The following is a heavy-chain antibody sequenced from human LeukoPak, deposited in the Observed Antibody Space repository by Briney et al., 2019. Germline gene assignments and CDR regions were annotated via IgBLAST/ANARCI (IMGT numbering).Heavy chain of an antibody. J-gene: IGHJ4*02. D-gene: IGHD1-1*01. Sequence: PGGSLRLSCAASGFTFSNAWMSWVRQAPGEGLEWVGHIKSKTDAGTIDYAAPVKGRFIISRDDSKNTLYLQMNSLKSEDTAVYYCTTGGATTCYYWGQGALVTVSS. CDR3: TTGGATTCYY. CDR2: IKSKTDAGTI. V-gene: IGHV3-15*01. CDR1: GFTFSNAW.